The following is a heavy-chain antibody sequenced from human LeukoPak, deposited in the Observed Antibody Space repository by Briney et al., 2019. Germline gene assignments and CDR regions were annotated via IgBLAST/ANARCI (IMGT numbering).Heavy chain of an antibody. D-gene: IGHD6-19*01. CDR3: ARRRGYSSGWYNYFDY. V-gene: IGHV4-38-2*02. CDR1: GYSISSGYY. J-gene: IGHJ4*02. CDR2: IYHSGST. Sequence: SETLSLTCTVSGYSISSGYYWGWIRQPPGKGLEWIGSIYHSGSTYYNPSLKSRVTISVDTSKNQFSLKLSSVTAADTAVYYCARRRGYSSGWYNYFDYWGQGTLVTVSS.